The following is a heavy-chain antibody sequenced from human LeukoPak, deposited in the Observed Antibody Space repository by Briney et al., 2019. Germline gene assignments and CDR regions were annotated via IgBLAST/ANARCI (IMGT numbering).Heavy chain of an antibody. D-gene: IGHD3-10*01. J-gene: IGHJ4*02. CDR1: GFTFSSYW. CDR3: ASAMVRGVIFLDY. V-gene: IGHV3-7*01. Sequence: GVLRLSCAASGFTFSSYWMSWVRQAPGKGLEWVANIKQDGSEKYYVDSVKGRFTISRDNAKNSLYLQMNSLRAEDTAVYYCASAMVRGVIFLDYWGQGTLVTVSS. CDR2: IKQDGSEK.